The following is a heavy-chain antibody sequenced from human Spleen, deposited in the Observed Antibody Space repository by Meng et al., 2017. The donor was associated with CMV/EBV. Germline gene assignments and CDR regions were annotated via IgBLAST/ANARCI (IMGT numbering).Heavy chain of an antibody. CDR1: GYTFTGYY. V-gene: IGHV1-2*02. Sequence: ASVKVSCKASGYTFTGYYMHWVRQAPGQGLEWMGWINPNSGGTNSAQKFQGRVTMTRDTSISTTYMQLSSLKSDDTAVYYCARDLGLGLVLYYFDYRGHRTLVTVPQ. CDR3: ARDLGLGLVLYYFDY. CDR2: INPNSGGT. D-gene: IGHD3-16*01. J-gene: IGHJ4*01.